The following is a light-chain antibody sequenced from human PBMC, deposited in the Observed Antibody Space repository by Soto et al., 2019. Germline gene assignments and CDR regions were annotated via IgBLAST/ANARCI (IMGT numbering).Light chain of an antibody. CDR1: QGIGSW. CDR2: SAS. V-gene: IGKV1-12*01. J-gene: IGKJ4*01. Sequence: IQMTHSPSSVSASVGDTVTITCRASQGIGSWLAWYHQIPGKAPKLLIYSASSLQSGTPSRFTGRGSGAAFTLTITNLQPEDVGVYHCQQASSFPLTFGGGTKVDIK. CDR3: QQASSFPLT.